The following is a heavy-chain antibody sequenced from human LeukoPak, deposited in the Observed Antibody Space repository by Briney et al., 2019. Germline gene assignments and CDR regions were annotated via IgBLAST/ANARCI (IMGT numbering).Heavy chain of an antibody. Sequence: SVKVSCKASGGTFSSYTISWVRQAPGQGLEWMGRIIPILGIANYAQKFQGRVTITADKSTSTAYMELRSLRSEDTAVYYCAKGIAAAGAFDYWGQGTLVTVSS. J-gene: IGHJ4*02. V-gene: IGHV1-69*02. CDR1: GGTFSSYT. CDR2: IIPILGIA. D-gene: IGHD6-13*01. CDR3: AKGIAAAGAFDY.